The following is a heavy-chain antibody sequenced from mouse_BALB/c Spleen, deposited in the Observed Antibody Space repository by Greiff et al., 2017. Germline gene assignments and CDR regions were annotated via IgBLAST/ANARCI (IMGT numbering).Heavy chain of an antibody. V-gene: IGHV5-6-3*01. CDR1: GFTFSSYG. Sequence: EVQLVESGGGLVQPGGSLKLSCAASGFTFSSYGMSWVRQTPDKRLELVATINSNGGSTYYPDSVKGRFTISRDNAKNTLYLQMSSLKSEDTAMYYCARGLQGFAYWGQGTLVTVSA. D-gene: IGHD2-2*01. J-gene: IGHJ3*01. CDR3: ARGLQGFAY. CDR2: INSNGGST.